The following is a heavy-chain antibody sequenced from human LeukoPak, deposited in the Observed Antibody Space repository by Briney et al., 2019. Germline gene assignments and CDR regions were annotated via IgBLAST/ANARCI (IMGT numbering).Heavy chain of an antibody. J-gene: IGHJ6*02. CDR1: GYTFSGYY. Sequence: ASVKVSCKASGYTFSGYYMHWVRQAPGQGLEWMGWINPNSGGTNYAQKFQGWVTMTRDTSISTAYMELRRLRSDDTAVYYCARDMATVTTLGYYYYGMDVWGQGTTVTVSS. CDR2: INPNSGGT. D-gene: IGHD4-17*01. V-gene: IGHV1-2*04. CDR3: ARDMATVTTLGYYYYGMDV.